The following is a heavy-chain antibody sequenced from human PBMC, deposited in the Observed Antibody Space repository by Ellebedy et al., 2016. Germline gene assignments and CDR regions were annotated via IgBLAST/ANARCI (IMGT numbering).Heavy chain of an antibody. Sequence: SETLSLTXAVYGGSFSGYYWSWIRQPPGKGLEWIGEINHSGSTNYNPSLKSRVTISVDTSKNQFSLKLSSVTAADTAVYYCARGQQLVRHWFDPWGQGTLVTVSS. J-gene: IGHJ5*02. V-gene: IGHV4-34*01. CDR1: GGSFSGYY. CDR3: ARGQQLVRHWFDP. CDR2: INHSGST. D-gene: IGHD6-13*01.